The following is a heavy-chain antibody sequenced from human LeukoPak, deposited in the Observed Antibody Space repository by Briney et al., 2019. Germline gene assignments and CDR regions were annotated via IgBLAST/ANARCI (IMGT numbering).Heavy chain of an antibody. J-gene: IGHJ6*02. Sequence: GGSLRLSCAASGFTFSSYGMHWVRQAPGKGLEWVAVISYDGSNKYYADSVKGRFTISRDNSKNTLYLQMNSLRAEDTAVYYCAKGETPLVSTAIYYYYGMDVWGQGTTVTVSS. CDR1: GFTFSSYG. CDR3: AKGETPLVSTAIYYYYGMDV. CDR2: ISYDGSNK. V-gene: IGHV3-30*18. D-gene: IGHD5-18*01.